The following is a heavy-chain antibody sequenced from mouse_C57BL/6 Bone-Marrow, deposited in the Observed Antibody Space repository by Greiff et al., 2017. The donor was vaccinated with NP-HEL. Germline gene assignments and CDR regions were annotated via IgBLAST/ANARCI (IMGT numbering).Heavy chain of an antibody. CDR1: GYTFTDYE. Sequence: QVQLQQSGAELVRPGASVTLSCKASGYTFTDYEMHWVKQTPVHGLEWIGAIDPETGGTAYNQKFKGKAILTADKSSSTAYMELRSLTSEDSAVYYWTREGKYDGYYSFAYWGQGTLVTVSA. J-gene: IGHJ3*01. CDR3: TREGKYDGYYSFAY. D-gene: IGHD2-3*01. V-gene: IGHV1-15*01. CDR2: IDPETGGT.